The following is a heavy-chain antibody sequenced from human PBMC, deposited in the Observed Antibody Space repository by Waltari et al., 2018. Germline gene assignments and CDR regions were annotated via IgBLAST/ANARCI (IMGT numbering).Heavy chain of an antibody. Sequence: KGLEWVAVISYDGSNKYYADSVKGRFTISRDNSKNTLYLQMNSLRAEDTAVYYCARDYCSGGSCLTNYYYGMDVWGQGTTVTISS. J-gene: IGHJ6*02. CDR2: ISYDGSNK. CDR3: ARDYCSGGSCLTNYYYGMDV. D-gene: IGHD2-15*01. V-gene: IGHV3-30*01.